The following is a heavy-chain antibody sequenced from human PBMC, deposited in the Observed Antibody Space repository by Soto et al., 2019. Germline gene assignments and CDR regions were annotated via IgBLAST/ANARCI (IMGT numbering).Heavy chain of an antibody. CDR3: AGNAAGTDY. CDR1: GASITTYC. D-gene: IGHD6-13*01. J-gene: IGHJ4*02. CDR2: IFYSGSS. Sequence: SDTLSLTCTVSGASITTYCWNWIRQSPGKGLEWIGYIFYSGSSDSDPSLKSRVTVSVDTSKNQVSLKLRSVTAADTAVYYCAGNAAGTDYWGQGTLVTVSS. V-gene: IGHV4-59*08.